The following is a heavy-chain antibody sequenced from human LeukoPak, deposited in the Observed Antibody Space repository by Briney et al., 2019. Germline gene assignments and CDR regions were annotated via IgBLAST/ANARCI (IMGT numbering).Heavy chain of an antibody. V-gene: IGHV5-51*01. Sequence: LEXXXXGSGSNFSSYXIVWVRQLPGXGLEGMWIIYPRHSHTRYPPSFHGQVTISADNSTTTAYLQWNSLKASDTAMYYCARRSPMTRYFDCWGQGTLVTVSS. CDR2: IYPRHSHT. J-gene: IGHJ4*02. CDR1: GSNFSSYX. D-gene: IGHD3-22*01. CDR3: ARRSPMTRYFDC.